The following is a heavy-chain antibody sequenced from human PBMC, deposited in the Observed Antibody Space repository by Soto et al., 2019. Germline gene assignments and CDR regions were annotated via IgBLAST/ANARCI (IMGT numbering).Heavy chain of an antibody. CDR2: IYHSGST. Sequence: QVQLQESGPGLVKPSGTLSLTCAVSSGSISRSSWWSWVRQPPGKGLEWIGEIYHSGSTNYNPSLKSRVITSVDKSKNQFSLNLRSVTAADTAVYYCARGNRDYYYYMDVWGKGTTVTVSS. CDR1: SGSISRSSW. V-gene: IGHV4-4*02. J-gene: IGHJ6*03. D-gene: IGHD3-10*01. CDR3: ARGNRDYYYYMDV.